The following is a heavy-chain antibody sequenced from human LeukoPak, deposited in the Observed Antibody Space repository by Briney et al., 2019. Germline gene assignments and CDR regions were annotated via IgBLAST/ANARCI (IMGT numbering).Heavy chain of an antibody. J-gene: IGHJ5*02. CDR1: GGSINTYY. CDR2: VFYKGNI. V-gene: IGHV4-59*03. CDR3: AAGAPKFLHLVS. Sequence: SETLSLTCSVSGGSINTYYWSWTRQSPGKGLEWIGYVFYKGNIDYNPSLKSRVTMSLDSPKNQVSLSVTSMTAADTAVYYCAAGAPKFLHLVSWGQGTLVTVSS. D-gene: IGHD3-3*02.